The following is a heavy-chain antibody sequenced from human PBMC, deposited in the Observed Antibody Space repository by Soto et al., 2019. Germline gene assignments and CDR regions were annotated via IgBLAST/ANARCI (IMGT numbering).Heavy chain of an antibody. CDR3: ARGSPAARGHYYYYGMDV. CDR1: RGTFSSYA. Sequence: QVQLVQSGAEVKKPGSSVKVSCKASRGTFSSYAISWVRQAPGQGLEWMGGIIPIFGTANYAQKFQGRVTITADESTSTAYMELSSLRSEDTAVYYCARGSPAARGHYYYYGMDVWGQGTTVTVSS. D-gene: IGHD6-13*01. J-gene: IGHJ6*02. CDR2: IIPIFGTA. V-gene: IGHV1-69*01.